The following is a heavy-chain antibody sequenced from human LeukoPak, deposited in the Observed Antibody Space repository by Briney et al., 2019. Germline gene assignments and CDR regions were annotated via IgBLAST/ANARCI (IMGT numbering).Heavy chain of an antibody. CDR1: GLIFSSYG. D-gene: IGHD3-16*01. CDR2: IRHDESKT. Sequence: PGGSLRLSCAASGLIFSSYGMHWVRQAPGVGLEWVAYIRHDESKTFYADSVKGRFTISRDNSKNTLYLQMHSLRAEDTALYYCAKPVIPSAYQGTYYMDVWGKGTTVTVSS. CDR3: AKPVIPSAYQGTYYMDV. J-gene: IGHJ6*03. V-gene: IGHV3-30*02.